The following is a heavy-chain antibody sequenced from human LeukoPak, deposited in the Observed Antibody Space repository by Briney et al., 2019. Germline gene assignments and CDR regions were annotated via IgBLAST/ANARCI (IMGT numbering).Heavy chain of an antibody. V-gene: IGHV1-46*01. Sequence: ASVKVSCKASGYTFSNYYIHWVRQAPGQGLEWMGIINPSGGSTSYAQKFQGRVTMTRDTSTSTVYMELSSLGSEDTAVYYCARALRYFDWLSVRYWGQGTLVTVSS. CDR1: GYTFSNYY. CDR3: ARALRYFDWLSVRY. CDR2: INPSGGST. J-gene: IGHJ4*02. D-gene: IGHD3-9*01.